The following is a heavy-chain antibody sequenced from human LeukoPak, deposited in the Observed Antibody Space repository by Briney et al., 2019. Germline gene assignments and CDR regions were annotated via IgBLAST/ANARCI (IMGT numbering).Heavy chain of an antibody. CDR2: MNPNSGNT. D-gene: IGHD2-8*01. V-gene: IGHV1-8*01. J-gene: IGHJ5*02. Sequence: GASVKVSCKASGYSLTTYDIYWVRQATGQGLEWMGCMNPNSGNTAYAQNFQGRVTMTRNTSISTAYMELSSLRSEDTAVYYCARGVLTLNWFDPWGQGTLVTVSS. CDR3: ARGVLTLNWFDP. CDR1: GYSLTTYD.